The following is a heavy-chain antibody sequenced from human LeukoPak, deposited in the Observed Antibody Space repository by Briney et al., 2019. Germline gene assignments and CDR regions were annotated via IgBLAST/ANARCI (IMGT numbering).Heavy chain of an antibody. J-gene: IGHJ5*02. CDR3: AKEHYGDYVPPPSNWFDP. V-gene: IGHV3-30*18. CDR1: GFTFSSYG. Sequence: GGSLRLSCAASGFTFSSYGMHWVRQAPGKGLEWVAVISYDGSNKYYADSVKGRFTISRDNSKNTLYLQMNSLRAEDTAVYYCAKEHYGDYVPPPSNWFDPWGQGTLVTVSS. CDR2: ISYDGSNK. D-gene: IGHD4-17*01.